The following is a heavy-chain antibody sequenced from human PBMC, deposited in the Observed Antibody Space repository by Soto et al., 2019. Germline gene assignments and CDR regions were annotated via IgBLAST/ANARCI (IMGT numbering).Heavy chain of an antibody. V-gene: IGHV1-18*01. CDR2: ISPYNGHT. J-gene: IGHJ6*02. CDR1: GYSFTSYG. CDR3: ARDLTIVPATHPRLENYGMDV. Sequence: QVQLVQSAGAVKKPGASVKVSCKASGYSFTSYGISWVRRAPGQGLEWMGWISPYNGHTQFVERFQGRVTMTTDTSTKTAYMELRNLRSDDTAHYYCARDLTIVPATHPRLENYGMDVCGQGTTVIVSS. D-gene: IGHD2-2*01.